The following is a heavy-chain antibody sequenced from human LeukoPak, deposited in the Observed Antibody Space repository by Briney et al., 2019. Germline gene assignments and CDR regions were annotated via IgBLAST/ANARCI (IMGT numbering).Heavy chain of an antibody. V-gene: IGHV3-21*01. J-gene: IGHJ4*02. CDR2: ISSSSSYI. Sequence: GGSLRLSCAASGFTFSSYSMNWVRQAPGKGLECVSSISSSSSYIYYADSVKGRFTISRDNAKNSLYLQMNSLRAEDTAVYYCATHPLYCSGGSCYHFDYWGQGTLVTVSS. CDR3: ATHPLYCSGGSCYHFDY. D-gene: IGHD2-15*01. CDR1: GFTFSSYS.